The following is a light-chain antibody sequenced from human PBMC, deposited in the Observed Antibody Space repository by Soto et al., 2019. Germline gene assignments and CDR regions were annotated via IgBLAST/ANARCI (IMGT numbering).Light chain of an antibody. V-gene: IGLV2-23*01. CDR2: EGT. J-gene: IGLJ2*01. CDR1: SSDVGNYNL. Sequence: QSVLTQPASVPGSPGQSITISCTGTSSDVGNYNLVSWYQQHPGKAPKFMIYEGTKRPSGVSNRFSGSKSGNTASLTISGLQAEDEADYYCCSYAGSGTLVFGGGTKLTVL. CDR3: CSYAGSGTLV.